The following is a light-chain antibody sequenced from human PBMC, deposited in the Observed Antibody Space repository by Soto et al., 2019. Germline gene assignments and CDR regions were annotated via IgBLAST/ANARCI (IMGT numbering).Light chain of an antibody. Sequence: EIVLTQSPVTLSLSPGERATLSCRASQSVSSYLAWYQQKPGQAPRLLIYDASSRHTGIPARFSGSGSGTDFTLTISSLESEDFAVYYCQQRRNWPLTVGGGTKVEIK. J-gene: IGKJ4*01. V-gene: IGKV3-11*01. CDR1: QSVSSY. CDR2: DAS. CDR3: QQRRNWPLT.